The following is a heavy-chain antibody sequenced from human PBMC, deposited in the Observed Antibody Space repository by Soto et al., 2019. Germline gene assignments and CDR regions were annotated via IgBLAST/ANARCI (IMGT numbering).Heavy chain of an antibody. V-gene: IGHV3-21*01. CDR2: ISGGGSFS. CDR1: GFTFSSYS. Sequence: GGSLRLSCVSSGFTFSSYSMNWVRRSPTKGLEWVSSISGGGSFSFFPDSLKGRFTISRDNARNSATLEMNNLRVEDTATYYCARGLRAYGDFDYWGQGAQVTVSS. J-gene: IGHJ4*02. CDR3: ARGLRAYGDFDY. D-gene: IGHD4-17*01.